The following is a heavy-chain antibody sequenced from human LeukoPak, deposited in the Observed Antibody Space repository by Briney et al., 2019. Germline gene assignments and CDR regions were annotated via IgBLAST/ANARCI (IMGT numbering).Heavy chain of an antibody. J-gene: IGHJ4*02. D-gene: IGHD3-3*01. CDR1: GFIFSDYN. Sequence: GGSLRLSCEASGFIFSDYNMNWVRQAPGKGLEWLSYIDSSSSTIYYADSVKGRFAISRDNAKNSLYLQMSSLRVEDTAVYYCASWAGNTQSDSWSGPFDYWGQGTLVTVSS. CDR2: IDSSSSTI. CDR3: ASWAGNTQSDSWSGPFDY. V-gene: IGHV3-48*04.